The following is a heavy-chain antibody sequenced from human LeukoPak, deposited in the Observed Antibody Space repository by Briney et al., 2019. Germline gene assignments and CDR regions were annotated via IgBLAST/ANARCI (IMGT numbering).Heavy chain of an antibody. J-gene: IGHJ4*02. Sequence: GESLRLSCATSGFTFSSYWMHWVRQVPGRGLVWVSRINSDGSITDYADSVKGRFTIARDTAQNTLHLQMNSLRVEDTAMYYCAREPGGYYDSSGFLDDWGQGTLVTVSS. CDR2: INSDGSIT. CDR1: GFTFSSYW. V-gene: IGHV3-74*01. CDR3: AREPGGYYDSSGFLDD. D-gene: IGHD3-22*01.